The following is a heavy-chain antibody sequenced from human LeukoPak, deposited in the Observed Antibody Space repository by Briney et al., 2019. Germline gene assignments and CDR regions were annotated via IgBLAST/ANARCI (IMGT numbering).Heavy chain of an antibody. V-gene: IGHV3-7*01. CDR3: ARGATTMIVVVYYFDY. J-gene: IGHJ4*02. D-gene: IGHD3-22*01. CDR2: IKRDESEK. CDR1: GFTFSRYW. Sequence: GGSLRLSCAASGFTFSRYWISWVRQAPGKGLEWVANIKRDESEKYYVDSVKGRFTISRDNAKNSLYLQMNGLTAEDTAVYYCARGATTMIVVVYYFDYWGQGTLVTVSS.